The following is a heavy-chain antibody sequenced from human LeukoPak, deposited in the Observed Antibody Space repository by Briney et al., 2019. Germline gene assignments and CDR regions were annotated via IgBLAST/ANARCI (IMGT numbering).Heavy chain of an antibody. D-gene: IGHD3-22*01. J-gene: IGHJ5*02. CDR2: INPNSGGT. CDR3: ARGSYYYDSSGYRNWFDP. CDR1: GYTFTGYY. Sequence: ASVKVSCKASGYTFTGYYMHWVRQAPGQGLEWMGWINPNSGGTNYAQKFQGRVTMTRNTSISTAYMELSSLRSEDTAVYYCARGSYYYDSSGYRNWFDPWGQGTLVTVSS. V-gene: IGHV1-2*02.